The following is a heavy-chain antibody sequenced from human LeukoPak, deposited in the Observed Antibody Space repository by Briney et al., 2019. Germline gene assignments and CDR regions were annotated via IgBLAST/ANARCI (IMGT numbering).Heavy chain of an antibody. Sequence: ASVKVSCKTSGYSFTYMHWVRQAPGQGLEWMGWINPNSGDTDYAQKFQGRVTMTRDTSISTAYMELSRLRSDDTAVYYCAPVRGGDYFDYWGQGTQVTVCS. CDR1: GYSFTY. CDR3: APVRGGDYFDY. J-gene: IGHJ4*02. CDR2: INPNSGDT. V-gene: IGHV1-2*02. D-gene: IGHD2-2*01.